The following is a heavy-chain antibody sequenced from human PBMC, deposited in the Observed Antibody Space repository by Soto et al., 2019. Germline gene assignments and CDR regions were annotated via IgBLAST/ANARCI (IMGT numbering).Heavy chain of an antibody. J-gene: IGHJ4*02. CDR2: INPDGSST. CDR3: ANSPPGIGVGY. V-gene: IGHV3-74*01. CDR1: GFTLNTSW. D-gene: IGHD5-18*01. Sequence: PGRCIRRACAACGFTLNTSWIRLAHQATGKGLVWVSRINPDGSSTSYAVSVKGRFTISRANTRNSLYLQMISRRAEDTAVYYCANSPPGIGVGYWGQGPLVTVSS.